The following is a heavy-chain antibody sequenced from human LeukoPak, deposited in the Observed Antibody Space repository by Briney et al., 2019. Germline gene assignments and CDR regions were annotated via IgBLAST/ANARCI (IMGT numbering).Heavy chain of an antibody. D-gene: IGHD3-10*01. Sequence: SETLSLTCAVYGGSFSGYYWSWIRQPPGKGLEWIGEISHSGSTNYNPSLKSRVTISVDTSKNQFSLKLSSVTAADTAVYYCARSVYYGSGSYGWFDPWGQGTLVTVSS. J-gene: IGHJ5*02. V-gene: IGHV4-34*01. CDR1: GGSFSGYY. CDR2: ISHSGST. CDR3: ARSVYYGSGSYGWFDP.